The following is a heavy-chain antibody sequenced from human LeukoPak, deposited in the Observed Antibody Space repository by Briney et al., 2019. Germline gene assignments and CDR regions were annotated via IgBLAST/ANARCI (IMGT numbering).Heavy chain of an antibody. Sequence: SGGSLRLSCAASGFTFSSYAMSWVRQAPGKGLEWVASITTSSSYMYYADSVKGRFTISRDNAKDSLYLQMNSLRVEDTAVYYCARDLYRAAARDWFDPWGQGTLVTVSS. D-gene: IGHD6-13*01. CDR2: ITTSSSYM. CDR1: GFTFSSYA. CDR3: ARDLYRAAARDWFDP. J-gene: IGHJ5*02. V-gene: IGHV3-21*01.